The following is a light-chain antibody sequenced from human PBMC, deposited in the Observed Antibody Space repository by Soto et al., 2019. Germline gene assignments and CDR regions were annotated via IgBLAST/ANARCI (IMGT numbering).Light chain of an antibody. CDR2: DAS. J-gene: IGKJ5*01. CDR1: QSVSRN. Sequence: LVITQSPPTLSVYPGERATLSCRASQSVSRNLAWYQQKPGQPPRLLIYDASTRATGVPARFGGSGSGTEFTLTISSLQPEDFATYYCQQLNSYPSTFGQGTRLEIK. CDR3: QQLNSYPST. V-gene: IGKV3-15*01.